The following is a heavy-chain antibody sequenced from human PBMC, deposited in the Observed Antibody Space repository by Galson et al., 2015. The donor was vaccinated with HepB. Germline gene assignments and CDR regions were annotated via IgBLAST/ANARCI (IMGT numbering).Heavy chain of an antibody. D-gene: IGHD3-9*01. V-gene: IGHV3-30*18. J-gene: IGHJ4*02. CDR2: ISFDGSEK. CDR1: GFTFNSYG. Sequence: SLRLSCAASGFTFNSYGMHWVRQAAGKGLEWVAVISFDGSEKYYAGSVKGRFTISRDSSTNTLLLLMNSLTIEDTGFYYCAKDRWTRRKSLTGSDYWGQGSLVPVSS. CDR3: AKDRWTRRKSLTGSDY.